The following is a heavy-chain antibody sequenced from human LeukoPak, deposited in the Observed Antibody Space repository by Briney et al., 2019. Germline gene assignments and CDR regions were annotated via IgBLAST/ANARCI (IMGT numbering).Heavy chain of an antibody. Sequence: SVTVSCKASGGTFTSYAISWVRQAPGQGLEWMGGIIPILGTANYAQKFQGRVTITADESTSTAYMELSSLRSEDTDVYYCARELDMAVAIYFDYWGQGTLVTVSS. V-gene: IGHV1-69*13. J-gene: IGHJ4*02. D-gene: IGHD6-19*01. CDR2: IIPILGTA. CDR1: GGTFTSYA. CDR3: ARELDMAVAIYFDY.